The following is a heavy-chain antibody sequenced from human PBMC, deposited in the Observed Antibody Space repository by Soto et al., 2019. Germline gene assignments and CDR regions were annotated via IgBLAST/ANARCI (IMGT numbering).Heavy chain of an antibody. Sequence: GGSLRLSCPDSGFTFSSYTMNWVRQAPGRGLEWVSSISATGSDMSYADSVKGRFTISRDNTKNSLFLQLNNLRVEDAAVYFCARGXDVVRVPLALRVAYFDYWGQGAVVTVSS. CDR2: ISATGSDM. D-gene: IGHD2-8*01. CDR3: ARGXDVVRVPLALRVAYFDY. J-gene: IGHJ4*02. CDR1: GFTFSSYT. V-gene: IGHV3-21*01.